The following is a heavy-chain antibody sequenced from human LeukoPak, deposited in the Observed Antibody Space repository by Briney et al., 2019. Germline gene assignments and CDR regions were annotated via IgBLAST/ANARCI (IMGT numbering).Heavy chain of an antibody. CDR1: GFTFRTYA. V-gene: IGHV3-23*01. CDR3: AKDAGIIVGYFDY. J-gene: IGHJ4*02. Sequence: GGSLRLSCAASGFTFRTYAMNWVRQAPGKGLEWVSGISASGGSPYYADSAKGRFTISRDNSKNTLYLQMNSLRAEDTALYYCAKDAGIIVGYFDYWGQGTLVTVSS. D-gene: IGHD2-21*01. CDR2: ISASGGSP.